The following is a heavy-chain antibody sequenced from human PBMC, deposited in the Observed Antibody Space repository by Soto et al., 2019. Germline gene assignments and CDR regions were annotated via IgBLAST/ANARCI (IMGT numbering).Heavy chain of an antibody. D-gene: IGHD3-9*01. J-gene: IGHJ6*02. Sequence: GGSLRLSCAASGFTFSSYGMHWVRQAPGKGLEWVAVIWYDGSNKYYADSVKGRFTISRDNSKNTLYLQMNSLRAEDTAVYYCARAKPGYDILTGYYGMDVWGQGTTVTVSS. CDR1: GFTFSSYG. CDR3: ARAKPGYDILTGYYGMDV. V-gene: IGHV3-33*01. CDR2: IWYDGSNK.